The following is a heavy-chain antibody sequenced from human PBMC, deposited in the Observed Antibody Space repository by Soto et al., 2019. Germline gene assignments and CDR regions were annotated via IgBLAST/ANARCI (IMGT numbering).Heavy chain of an antibody. CDR2: IYPGDSDT. V-gene: IGHV5-51*01. CDR1: GYTFTNYW. Sequence: PGESLKISCKGSGYTFTNYWIGWVRQMPGKGLEWMGIIYPGDSDTKYNPSFQGQVTISADKSITTTYLQWSSLKASDTAIYYCVRSGTSSGRFSDYWGQGTLVTVSS. CDR3: VRSGTSSGRFSDY. D-gene: IGHD2-15*01. J-gene: IGHJ4*02.